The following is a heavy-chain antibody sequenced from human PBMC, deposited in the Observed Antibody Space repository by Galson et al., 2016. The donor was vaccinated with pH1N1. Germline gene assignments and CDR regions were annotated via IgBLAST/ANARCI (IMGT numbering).Heavy chain of an antibody. V-gene: IGHV3-7*01. J-gene: IGHJ4*02. D-gene: IGHD1-26*01. CDR2: INQDGSRK. CDR1: GFPFSDYW. Sequence: SLRLSCAASGFPFSDYWMSWVRQAPGKGLEWVAKINQDGSRKYYVDSMKGRCTISRDNAENSLSLQMNSLRVEDTALYYCATEDYYTSLYWGQGILVTVSS. CDR3: ATEDYYTSLY.